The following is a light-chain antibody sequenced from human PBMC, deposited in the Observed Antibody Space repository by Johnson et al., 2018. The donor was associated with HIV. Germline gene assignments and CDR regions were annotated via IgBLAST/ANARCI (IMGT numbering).Light chain of an antibody. CDR2: DNN. V-gene: IGLV1-51*01. Sequence: QSVLTQPPSVSAAPGQKVTISCSGSSSNIGNNYVSWYQQLPGTAPKLLIYDNNKRPSGIPDRFSGSKSGTSATLGITGLQTGDEADYYCGTWHSSLRGVFGTGTKVTVL. J-gene: IGLJ1*01. CDR3: GTWHSSLRGV. CDR1: SSNIGNNY.